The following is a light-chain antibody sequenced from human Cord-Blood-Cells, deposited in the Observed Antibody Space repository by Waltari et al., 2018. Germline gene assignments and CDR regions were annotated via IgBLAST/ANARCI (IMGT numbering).Light chain of an antibody. Sequence: EIVMTQSPATLSLSPGERATLSCRASQSVSSSYLSWYQQKPGQAPRLRIYGASTRATGIPARFSGSGSGTDFTLTISSLQPEDFAVYYCQQDYNLPTCGQGTKVEIK. CDR3: QQDYNLPT. J-gene: IGKJ1*01. CDR2: GAS. CDR1: QSVSSSY. V-gene: IGKV3D-7*01.